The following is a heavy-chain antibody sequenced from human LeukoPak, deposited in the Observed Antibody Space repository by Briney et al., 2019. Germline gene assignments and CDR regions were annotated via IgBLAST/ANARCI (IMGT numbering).Heavy chain of an antibody. CDR1: GYTFTGYY. CDR3: ARDWFGKVGANEFVDY. Sequence: ASVKVSCTASGYTFTGYYMHWVRQAPGHGLEWVGWISAYNGNTNYAQKLQGRVTMTTDTSTSTAYMELRSLRSDDTAVYYCARDWFGKVGANEFVDYWGQGTLVTVSS. V-gene: IGHV1-18*04. D-gene: IGHD1-26*01. CDR2: ISAYNGNT. J-gene: IGHJ4*02.